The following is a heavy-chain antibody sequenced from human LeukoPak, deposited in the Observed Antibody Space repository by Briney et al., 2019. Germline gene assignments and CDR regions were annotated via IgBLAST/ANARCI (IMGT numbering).Heavy chain of an antibody. J-gene: IGHJ4*02. CDR2: INHSGST. Sequence: SETLSLTCAVYGGSFSGYYWSWIRQPPGEGLEWIGEINHSGSTNYNPSLKSRVTISVDTSKNQFSLKLSSVTAADTAVYYCASEGRVITFGRVPTILDLGWGQGTLVTVSS. CDR1: GGSFSGYY. CDR3: ASEGRVITFGRVPTILDLG. V-gene: IGHV4-34*01. D-gene: IGHD3-16*01.